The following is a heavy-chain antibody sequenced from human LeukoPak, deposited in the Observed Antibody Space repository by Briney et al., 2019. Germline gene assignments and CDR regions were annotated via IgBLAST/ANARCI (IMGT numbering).Heavy chain of an antibody. Sequence: AGGSLRLSCAASGFTFSSYSMNWVRQAPGKGLEWVSYISGGSSFTYYVDSVKGRFTISRDNAKNSLYLQMNSLRAEDTAVYYCARDLGYSSGPNYWGQGTRVTVSS. CDR2: ISGGSSFT. CDR3: ARDLGYSSGPNY. CDR1: GFTFSSYS. D-gene: IGHD6-19*01. J-gene: IGHJ4*02. V-gene: IGHV3-21*01.